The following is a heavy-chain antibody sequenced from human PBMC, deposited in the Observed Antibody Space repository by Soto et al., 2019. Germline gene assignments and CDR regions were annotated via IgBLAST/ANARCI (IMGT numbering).Heavy chain of an antibody. D-gene: IGHD2-2*01. J-gene: IGHJ5*02. CDR2: INAGNGNT. CDR1: GHTFTSYA. CDR3: ARVNVLVPAATFEFDP. Sequence: ASVKVSCKASGHTFTSYAMHWVRQAPGQRLEWMGWINAGNGNTKYSQKFQGRVTITRDTSASTAYMELSSLRSEDTAVYYCARVNVLVPAATFEFDPWGQGTLVTVSS. V-gene: IGHV1-3*01.